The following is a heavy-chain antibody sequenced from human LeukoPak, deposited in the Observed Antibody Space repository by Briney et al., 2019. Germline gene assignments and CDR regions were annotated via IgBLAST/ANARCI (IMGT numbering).Heavy chain of an antibody. Sequence: SETLSLTCAVYGGSFSGHYWSWIRQPPGKGLEWIGSIYYSGSTYYNPSLKSRVTISVDTSKNQFSLKLSSVTAADTAVYYCARHSGITIFGVVTGYNWFDPWGQGTLVTVSS. V-gene: IGHV4-34*01. CDR1: GGSFSGHY. CDR3: ARHSGITIFGVVTGYNWFDP. D-gene: IGHD3-3*01. J-gene: IGHJ5*02. CDR2: IYYSGST.